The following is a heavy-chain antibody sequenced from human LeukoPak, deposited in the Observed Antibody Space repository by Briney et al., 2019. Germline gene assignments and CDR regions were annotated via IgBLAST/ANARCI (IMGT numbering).Heavy chain of an antibody. CDR2: ISPSSTYI. CDR3: ARGWPPTSLHLAHTWFDP. Sequence: PGGPLRLSCAASGFTFSSSSMNWVRPAPGKGLEWVSSISPSSTYIYYADSVKGRFTISRDNAKNSLYLQMNSLRAEDTAVYYCARGWPPTSLHLAHTWFDPWGQGTLVIVSS. CDR1: GFTFSSSS. V-gene: IGHV3-21*01. J-gene: IGHJ5*02.